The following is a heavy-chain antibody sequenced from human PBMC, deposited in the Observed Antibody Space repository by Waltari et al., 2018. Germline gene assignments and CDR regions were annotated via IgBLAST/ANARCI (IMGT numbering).Heavy chain of an antibody. J-gene: IGHJ6*03. V-gene: IGHV1-8*01. CDR2: MNPNSGNT. Sequence: QVQLVQSGAEVKKPGASVKVSCKASGYTFTSYDINWVRQATGQGLEWMGWMNPNSGNTGYAQKFQGRVTMTRNTSISTAYMELSSLRSEDTAVYYCARLYSNSQFLYYYYYMDVWGKGTTVTVSS. CDR3: ARLYSNSQFLYYYYYMDV. D-gene: IGHD4-4*01. CDR1: GYTFTSYD.